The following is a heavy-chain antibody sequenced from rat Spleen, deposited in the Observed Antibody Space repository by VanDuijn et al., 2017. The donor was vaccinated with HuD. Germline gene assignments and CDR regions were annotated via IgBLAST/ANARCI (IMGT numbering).Heavy chain of an antibody. D-gene: IGHD1-4*01. J-gene: IGHJ4*01. CDR3: ARAINCPCITGYVMDA. CDR1: GFSLTSYN. CDR2: MWSGGGT. Sequence: QVQLMESGPGLVQPSETLSLTCTVSGFSLTSYNVHWVRQPPGKGLEWMGVMWSGGGTRYNSALKSRLSISKDTSKSQVFLKMNSLQTEDTATYYCARAINCPCITGYVMDAWGQGASVTVSS. V-gene: IGHV2-45*01.